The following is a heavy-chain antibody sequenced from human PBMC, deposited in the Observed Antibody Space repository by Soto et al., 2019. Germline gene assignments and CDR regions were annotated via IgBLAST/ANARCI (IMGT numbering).Heavy chain of an antibody. D-gene: IGHD3-16*01. J-gene: IGHJ4*02. CDR2: IHPSGDTT. V-gene: IGHV1-46*02. CDR3: AKDLWGSWTVDY. Sequence: QVQLVQSGAEVKEPGASVKVSCKASGFTFQNYHMHWVRQAPGQGLAWMGIIHPSGDTTTYAQNFQCRLAMTRDTSTSTAYMELSSLTSEDTAVYYCAKDLWGSWTVDYWGQGTLITVSS. CDR1: GFTFQNYH.